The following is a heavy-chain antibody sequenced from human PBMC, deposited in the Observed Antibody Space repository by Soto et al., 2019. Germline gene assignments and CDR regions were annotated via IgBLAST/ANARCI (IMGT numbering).Heavy chain of an antibody. V-gene: IGHV4-61*01. CDR2: IYYSGNT. CDR3: ARSDGRY. Sequence: SETLSLTCTVSGASVSSETYYWSWIRQPPGKGLEWIGYIYYSGNTNYNPSLKSRVTISVDTSKNQFSLKLSSVTAADTAVYYCARSDGRYWGQGTLVTVSS. CDR1: GASVSSETYY. J-gene: IGHJ4*02.